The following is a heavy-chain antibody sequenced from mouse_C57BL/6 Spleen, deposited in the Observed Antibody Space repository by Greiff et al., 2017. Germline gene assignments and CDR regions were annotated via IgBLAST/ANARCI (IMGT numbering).Heavy chain of an antibody. CDR2: IDPNSGGT. J-gene: IGHJ4*01. CDR1: GYTFTSYW. Sequence: QQSCKASGYTFTSYWMHWVKQRPGRGLEWIGRIDPNSGGTKYNEKFKSKATLTVDKPSSTAYMQLSSLTSEDSAVYYCARRGSVYYDYDDGPMDYWGQGTSVTVSS. V-gene: IGHV1-72*01. CDR3: ARRGSVYYDYDDGPMDY. D-gene: IGHD2-4*01.